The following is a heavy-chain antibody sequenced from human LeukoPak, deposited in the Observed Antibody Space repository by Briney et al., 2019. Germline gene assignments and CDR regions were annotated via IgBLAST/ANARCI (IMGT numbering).Heavy chain of an antibody. V-gene: IGHV3-21*01. CDR3: ARDLAGGYSYDPYFDY. CDR2: ISSSSSYI. J-gene: IGHJ4*02. D-gene: IGHD5-18*01. CDR1: GFTFSSYS. Sequence: GGSLRLSCAASGFTFSSYSMNWVRQAPGKGLEWVSSISSSSSYIYYADSVKGRFTISRDNAKNSLYLQMNSLRAEDTAVYYCARDLAGGYSYDPYFDYWGQGTLVTVYS.